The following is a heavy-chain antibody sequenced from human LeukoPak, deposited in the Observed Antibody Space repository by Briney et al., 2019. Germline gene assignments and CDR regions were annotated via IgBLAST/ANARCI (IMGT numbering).Heavy chain of an antibody. Sequence: GGSLRHSRAPSGFTARRNIMSWVPKAPGKGLEWGLVIYSGGRAYYADSVKGRFTISRDNSKNTLYLQMNSLRAEDTAVYYCARDPRYYYDSSGYSYWGQGTLVTVSS. CDR2: IYSGGRA. V-gene: IGHV3-66*01. D-gene: IGHD3-22*01. CDR1: GFTARRNI. J-gene: IGHJ4*02. CDR3: ARDPRYYYDSSGYSY.